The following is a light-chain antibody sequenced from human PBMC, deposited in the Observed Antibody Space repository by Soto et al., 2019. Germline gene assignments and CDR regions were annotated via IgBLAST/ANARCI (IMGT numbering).Light chain of an antibody. Sequence: DIQMTQSPSSLSASVGDRVTIACRAGQSISTYLNWYQQKPGKAPKLLIFAASSLKSGVPSRFSGGGSGTDFTLTINSLQLEDFATYYCQQSNSDPTFGGGTKVEIK. V-gene: IGKV1-39*01. CDR1: QSISTY. CDR2: AAS. CDR3: QQSNSDPT. J-gene: IGKJ4*01.